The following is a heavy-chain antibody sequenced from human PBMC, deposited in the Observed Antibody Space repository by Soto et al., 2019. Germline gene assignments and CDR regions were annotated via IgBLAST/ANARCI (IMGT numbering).Heavy chain of an antibody. CDR3: ARGELGCSGGSCHNWFDP. V-gene: IGHV4-61*01. J-gene: IGHJ5*02. Sequence: SETLSLTCTVSGGSVSSGSYYWSWIRQPPGKGLEWIGYIYYSGSTNYNPSLKSRVTISGDTSKNQFSLKLSSVTAADTAVYYCARGELGCSGGSCHNWFDPWGQGTLVTSPQ. CDR2: IYYSGST. D-gene: IGHD2-15*01. CDR1: GGSVSSGSYY.